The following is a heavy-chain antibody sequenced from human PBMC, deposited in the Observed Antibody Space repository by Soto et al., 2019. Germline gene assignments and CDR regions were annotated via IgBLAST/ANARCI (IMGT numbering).Heavy chain of an antibody. D-gene: IGHD2-21*01. V-gene: IGHV4-30-4*01. CDR3: ARDIRIWLWDY. Sequence: SETLSLTCTVSGGSISSGDYYWSWIRQPPGKGLEWIGYIYYSGSTYYNPSLKSRVTISVDTSKNQFSLKLSSVTAADTAVYYCARDIRIWLWDYWGQGTLVTVSS. CDR1: GGSISSGDYY. J-gene: IGHJ4*02. CDR2: IYYSGST.